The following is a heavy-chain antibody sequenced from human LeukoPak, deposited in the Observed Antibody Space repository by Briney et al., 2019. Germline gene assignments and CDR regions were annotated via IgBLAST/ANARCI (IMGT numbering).Heavy chain of an antibody. CDR1: GYTFTSYA. Sequence: GASVKVSCKASGYTFTSYAMHWVRQAPGQRLEWMGWINAGNGNTKYSQKFQGRVTITRDTSASTAYMELSSLRSEDTAVYYCALGRHYYDSSGYHEYFQHWGQGTLVTVSS. D-gene: IGHD3-22*01. CDR2: INAGNGNT. V-gene: IGHV1-3*01. J-gene: IGHJ1*01. CDR3: ALGRHYYDSSGYHEYFQH.